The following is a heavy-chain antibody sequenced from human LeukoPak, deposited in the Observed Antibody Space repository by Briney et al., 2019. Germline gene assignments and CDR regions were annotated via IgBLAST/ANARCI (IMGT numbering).Heavy chain of an antibody. CDR3: ARSGDCTNGVCYYYFDY. Sequence: ASVKVSCKASGYTFTSYYMHWVRQAPGQGLEWMGIINPSGGSTSYAQKFQGRVTMTRDTSTSTVYMELSSLRSEDTAAYYCARSGDCTNGVCYYYFDYWGQGTLVTVSS. D-gene: IGHD2-8*01. CDR2: INPSGGST. J-gene: IGHJ4*02. V-gene: IGHV1-46*01. CDR1: GYTFTSYY.